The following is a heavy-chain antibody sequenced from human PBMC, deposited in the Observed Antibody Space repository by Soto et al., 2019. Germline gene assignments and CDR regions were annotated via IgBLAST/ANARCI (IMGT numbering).Heavy chain of an antibody. J-gene: IGHJ3*02. Sequence: GGSLRLSCAASGFTFSSYAMHWVRQAPGKGLEWVAVISYDGSNKYYADSVKGRFTISRDNSKNTLYLQMNSLRAEDTAVYYCAKRGGAYCSSTSCSTIGAFDIWGQGTMVTVS. CDR3: AKRGGAYCSSTSCSTIGAFDI. CDR1: GFTFSSYA. D-gene: IGHD2-2*01. V-gene: IGHV3-30-3*02. CDR2: ISYDGSNK.